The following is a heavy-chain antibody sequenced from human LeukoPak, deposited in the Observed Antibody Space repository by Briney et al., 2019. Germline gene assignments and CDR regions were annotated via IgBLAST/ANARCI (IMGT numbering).Heavy chain of an antibody. Sequence: PSETLSLTCAVYGGSFSGYCWSWIRQPPGKGLEWIGEINHSGSTNYNPSLKSRVTISVDTSKNQFSLKLSSVTAADTAVYYCASGHYYGSGSYFGWFDPWGQGTLVTVSS. V-gene: IGHV4-34*01. CDR1: GGSFSGYC. J-gene: IGHJ5*02. CDR3: ASGHYYGSGSYFGWFDP. D-gene: IGHD3-10*01. CDR2: INHSGST.